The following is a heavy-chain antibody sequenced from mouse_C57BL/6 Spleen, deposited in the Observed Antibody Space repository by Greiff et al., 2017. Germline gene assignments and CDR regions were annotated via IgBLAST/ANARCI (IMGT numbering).Heavy chain of an antibody. CDR1: GYTFTSYW. CDR3: ARARPGAMDY. D-gene: IGHD3-2*02. Sequence: QVQLQQPGAELVKPGASVKLSCKASGYTFTSYWMHWVKQRPGQGLEWIGMIHPNSGSTNYNEKFKSKATLTVDKSSSSAYMQLSSLTSEDSAVYYCARARPGAMDYWGQGTSVTVSS. J-gene: IGHJ4*01. V-gene: IGHV1-64*01. CDR2: IHPNSGST.